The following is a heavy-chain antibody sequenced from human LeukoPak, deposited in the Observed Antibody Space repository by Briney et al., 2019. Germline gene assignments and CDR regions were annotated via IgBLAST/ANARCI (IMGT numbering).Heavy chain of an antibody. D-gene: IGHD6-6*01. J-gene: IGHJ4*02. CDR1: GGSFSGHY. CDR2: INHIGTT. CDR3: ARAPTALVRGGDYFDN. V-gene: IGHV4-34*01. Sequence: SETLSLTCAVYGGSFSGHYWSWIRQPPGKGLEWIGEINHIGTTAYNPSLKSRVTVSEDTSKNQFSLKLSSVTATDTAVYYCARAPTALVRGGDYFDNWGPGTLVTVSS.